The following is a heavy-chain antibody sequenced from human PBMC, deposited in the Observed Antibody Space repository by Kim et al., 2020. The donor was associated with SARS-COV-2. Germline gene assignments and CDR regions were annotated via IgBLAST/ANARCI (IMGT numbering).Heavy chain of an antibody. Sequence: GESLKISCKGSGYSFTSYWIGWVRQMPGKGLEWMGIIYPGDSYTRYSPSFQGQVTISADKSISTAYLQWSSLKASDTAMYYCARTYSSSWYGSATAEYFQHWGQGTLVTVSS. CDR1: GYSFTSYW. V-gene: IGHV5-51*01. J-gene: IGHJ1*01. CDR2: IYPGDSYT. D-gene: IGHD6-13*01. CDR3: ARTYSSSWYGSATAEYFQH.